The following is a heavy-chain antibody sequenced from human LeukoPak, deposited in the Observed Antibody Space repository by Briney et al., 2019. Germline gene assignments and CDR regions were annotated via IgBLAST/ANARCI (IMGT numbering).Heavy chain of an antibody. J-gene: IGHJ4*02. CDR3: ARDRRRDGYKYFDY. Sequence: PGRSLRLSCAASGFTFSSYAMHWVRQAPGKGLEWVAVISYDGSNKYYADSVKGRFTISRDNSKNTLYLQMSSLRAEDTAVYYCARDRRRDGYKYFDYWGQGTLVTVSS. CDR2: ISYDGSNK. V-gene: IGHV3-30-3*01. D-gene: IGHD5-24*01. CDR1: GFTFSSYA.